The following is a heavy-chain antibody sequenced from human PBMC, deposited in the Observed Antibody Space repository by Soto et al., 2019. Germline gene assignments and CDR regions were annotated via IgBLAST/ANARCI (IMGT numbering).Heavy chain of an antibody. Sequence: QVQLQESGPGLVKPSETLSLTCTVSGGSISSYYWSWIRQPPGKGLEWIGYIYYSGSTNYNPSLTSLVTTSXXTXNXLFSLKLSSVTAADTAVYYCARQYYDSSGYSSYFDYWGQGTLVTVSS. CDR3: ARQYYDSSGYSSYFDY. V-gene: IGHV4-59*08. CDR1: GGSISSYY. D-gene: IGHD3-22*01. CDR2: IYYSGST. J-gene: IGHJ4*02.